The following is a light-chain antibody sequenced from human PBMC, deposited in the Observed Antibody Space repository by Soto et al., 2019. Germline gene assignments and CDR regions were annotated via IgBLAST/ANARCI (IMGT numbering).Light chain of an antibody. V-gene: IGKV3-11*01. J-gene: IGKJ3*01. CDR2: DAS. Sequence: EVVLTQSPAILSLSPGERATLSCRASQSVSSYLAWYQQKPGQTPRLLIYDASNRATGIPARFSGSGSGTDFTHTISSLEPEDFAVYFCQQRGNWPPTFGPGTKVDI. CDR1: QSVSSY. CDR3: QQRGNWPPT.